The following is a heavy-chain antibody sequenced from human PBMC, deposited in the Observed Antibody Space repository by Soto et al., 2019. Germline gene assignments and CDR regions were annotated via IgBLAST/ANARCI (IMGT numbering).Heavy chain of an antibody. CDR2: IYSGGST. Sequence: EVQLVETGGGLIQPGGSLRLSCAASGFTVSSNYMSWVRQAPGKGLEWVSVIYSGGSTYYADSVKGRFTISRDNSKNTLYLQMNSLRAEDTAVYYCARGGWGWYGLNWFDPWGQGTLVTVSS. J-gene: IGHJ5*02. CDR1: GFTVSSNY. V-gene: IGHV3-53*02. CDR3: ARGGWGWYGLNWFDP. D-gene: IGHD6-19*01.